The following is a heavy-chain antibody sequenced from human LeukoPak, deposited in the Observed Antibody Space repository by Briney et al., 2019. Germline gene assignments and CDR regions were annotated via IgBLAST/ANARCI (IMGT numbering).Heavy chain of an antibody. J-gene: IGHJ4*02. CDR1: GYTFTGYY. CDR2: INPNSGGT. Sequence: ASVKVSCKASGYTFTGYYMHWVRQAPGQGLEWMGWINPNSGGTNYAQKFQGRVTITADKSTSTAYMELSSLRSEDTAVYYCARDGRYSSSSLLDYWGQGTLVTVSS. V-gene: IGHV1-2*02. CDR3: ARDGRYSSSSLLDY. D-gene: IGHD6-6*01.